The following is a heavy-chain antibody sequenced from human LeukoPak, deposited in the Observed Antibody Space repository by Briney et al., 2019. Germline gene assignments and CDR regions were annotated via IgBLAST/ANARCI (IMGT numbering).Heavy chain of an antibody. CDR3: ARQETSSYNGAFDI. J-gene: IGHJ3*02. D-gene: IGHD1-26*01. CDR2: ITWNSGRI. Sequence: GGSLRLSCAASGFMFRDYTVHWVRLAPGKGLEWVSGITWNSGRIGYADSVKGRFTISRGNAKNSLYLQMNSLRADDTAVYHCARQETSSYNGAFDIWGQGTMVTVSS. V-gene: IGHV3-20*01. CDR1: GFMFRDYT.